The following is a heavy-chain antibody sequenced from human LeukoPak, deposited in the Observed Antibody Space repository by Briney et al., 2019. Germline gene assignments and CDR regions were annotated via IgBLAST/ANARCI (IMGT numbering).Heavy chain of an antibody. J-gene: IGHJ4*02. CDR2: ISYDGSNK. D-gene: IGHD5-12*01. CDR3: ARDQGGTWLRLRGYFDY. CDR1: GFTLTIYA. V-gene: IGHV3-30*01. Sequence: PGGALRLSCAASGFTLTIYALHWVRQAPGKGVGWVAVISYDGSNKYYADTVKGRFTISRDNSKNTLYLQMNSLRAEDTAVYYCARDQGGTWLRLRGYFDYWGQGTLVTVSS.